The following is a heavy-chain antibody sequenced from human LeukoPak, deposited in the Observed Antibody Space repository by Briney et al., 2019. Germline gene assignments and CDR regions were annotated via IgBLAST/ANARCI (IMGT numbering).Heavy chain of an antibody. J-gene: IGHJ5*02. CDR1: GGSISSYY. CDR3: ARHRDILTGYRWFDP. Sequence: PSETLSLTCTVSGGSISSYYWSWIRQPPGKGLEWIGYIYYSGGTNYNPSLKSRVTISVDTSKNQFSLKLSSVTAADTAVYYCARHRDILTGYRWFDPWGQGTLVTVSS. V-gene: IGHV4-59*08. CDR2: IYYSGGT. D-gene: IGHD3-9*01.